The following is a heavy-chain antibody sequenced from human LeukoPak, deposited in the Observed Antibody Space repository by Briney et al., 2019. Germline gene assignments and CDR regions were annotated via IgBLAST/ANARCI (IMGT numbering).Heavy chain of an antibody. V-gene: IGHV1-18*01. CDR3: ARDYDILTGYYTPSYLDY. CDR2: ISAYNGNT. Sequence: GASVKVSCKASGYTFTSYGISWVRQAPGQGLEWMGWISAYNGNTNYAQKLQGRVTMTTDTSTSTAYMELRSLRSDDTAVYYCARDYDILTGYYTPSYLDYWGQGTLVTVSS. D-gene: IGHD3-9*01. J-gene: IGHJ4*02. CDR1: GYTFTSYG.